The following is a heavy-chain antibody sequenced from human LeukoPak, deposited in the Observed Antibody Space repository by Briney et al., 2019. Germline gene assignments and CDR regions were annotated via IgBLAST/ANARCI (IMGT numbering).Heavy chain of an antibody. D-gene: IGHD3-3*01. CDR3: ARGSPYNDFWSGYYLDY. CDR1: GGSISSYY. CDR2: IYYSGST. Sequence: SETLSLTCTVSGGSISSYYWSWIRQPPGKGLEWIGYIYYSGSTNYNPSLKSRVTISVDTSKNQFSLKLSSVTAADTAVYYCARGSPYNDFWSGYYLDYWGQGTLVTVSS. V-gene: IGHV4-59*08. J-gene: IGHJ4*02.